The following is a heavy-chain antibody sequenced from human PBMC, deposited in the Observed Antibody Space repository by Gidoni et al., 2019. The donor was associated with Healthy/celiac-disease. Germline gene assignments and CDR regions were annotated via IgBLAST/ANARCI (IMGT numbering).Heavy chain of an antibody. D-gene: IGHD6-13*01. CDR1: GDSVSNPDYY. CDR3: ARDIRYSSSWSHFDF. J-gene: IGHJ4*02. CDR2: VYYRGTT. Sequence: QLPLQGSGPRLVNPSETLSLRCTVPGDSVSNPDYYWGWVRQPPGKGLEWIGTVYYRGTTYYNPSLKSRVTILVHTSLNQFSLRLSSVTAADTAIYYCARDIRYSSSWSHFDFWGQGTLATVSP. V-gene: IGHV4-39*07.